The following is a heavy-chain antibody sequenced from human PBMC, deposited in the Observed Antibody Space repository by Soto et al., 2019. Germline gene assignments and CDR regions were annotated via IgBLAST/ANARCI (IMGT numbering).Heavy chain of an antibody. CDR1: GGSFSGYY. V-gene: IGHV4-34*01. J-gene: IGHJ6*04. Sequence: SETLSLTCAVYGGSFSGYYWSWIRQPPGKGLEWIGEINHSGSTNYNPSLKSRVTISVDTSKNQFSLKLSSVTAADTAVYYCARNYYGSGIRRSWKRDVWGKGTTVTVSS. CDR3: ARNYYGSGIRRSWKRDV. CDR2: INHSGST. D-gene: IGHD3-10*01.